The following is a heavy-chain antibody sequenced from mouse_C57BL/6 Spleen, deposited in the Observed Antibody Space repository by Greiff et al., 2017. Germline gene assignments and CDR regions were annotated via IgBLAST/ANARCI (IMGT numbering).Heavy chain of an antibody. Sequence: VHVKQSVAELVRPGASVKLSCTASGFNIKNTYMHWVKQRPEQGLEWIGRIDPANGNTKYAPKVQGKATITADTSSNTAYRQLSSLTSEDTAIYYCARWGSYYDYDVDYWGQGTTLTVSS. CDR2: IDPANGNT. V-gene: IGHV14-3*01. D-gene: IGHD2-4*01. J-gene: IGHJ2*01. CDR3: ARWGSYYDYDVDY. CDR1: GFNIKNTY.